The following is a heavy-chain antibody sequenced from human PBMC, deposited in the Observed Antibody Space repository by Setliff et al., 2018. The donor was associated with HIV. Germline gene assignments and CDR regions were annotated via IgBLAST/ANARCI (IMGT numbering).Heavy chain of an antibody. Sequence: GASVKVSCKASGYSFTKYEINWVRQAPGQGLEWLGWVSPSIGNSDFAQKFKGRISLTTDTSIRTAYMELRGLKSDDTAVYFCARGGYFDSSSAGALDVWGQGTLVTVSS. V-gene: IGHV1-8*01. CDR3: ARGGYFDSSSAGALDV. J-gene: IGHJ3*01. D-gene: IGHD3-22*01. CDR2: VSPSIGNS. CDR1: GYSFTKYE.